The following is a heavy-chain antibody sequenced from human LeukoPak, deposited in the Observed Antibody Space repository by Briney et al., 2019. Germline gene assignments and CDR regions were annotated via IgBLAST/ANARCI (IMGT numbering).Heavy chain of an antibody. CDR2: IWYDGSQK. D-gene: IGHD6-13*01. Sequence: GGSLRLSCTPSGFTFSSYGFHWVRQAPGKGLESVAVIWYDGSQKYYADSVKGRLTISRDNSKNTLYLQMNSLRAEDTAVYYCAKQMDHVHSSSWWWGFDYWGQGTLVTVSS. CDR3: AKQMDHVHSSSWWWGFDY. V-gene: IGHV3-30*02. CDR1: GFTFSSYG. J-gene: IGHJ4*02.